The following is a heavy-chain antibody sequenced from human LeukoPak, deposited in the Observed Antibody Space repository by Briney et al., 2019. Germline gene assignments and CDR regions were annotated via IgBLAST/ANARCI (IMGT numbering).Heavy chain of an antibody. CDR3: AGASYDSSGYYYMGGTYYFDY. CDR1: GGSISSNTYF. J-gene: IGHJ4*02. D-gene: IGHD3-22*01. V-gene: IGHV4-39*07. CDR2: IYTSGST. Sequence: SETLSLTCTVSGGSISSNTYFWGWIRQPPGKGLEWIGRIYTSGSTNYNPSLKSRVTISVDTSKNQFSLKLSSVTAADMAVYYCAGASYDSSGYYYMGGTYYFDYWGQGTLVTVSS.